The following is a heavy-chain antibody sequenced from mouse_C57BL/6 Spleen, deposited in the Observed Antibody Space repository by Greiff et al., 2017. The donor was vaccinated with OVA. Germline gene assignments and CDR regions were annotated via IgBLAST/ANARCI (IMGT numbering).Heavy chain of an antibody. J-gene: IGHJ4*01. CDR1: GYPFPDYE. CDR2: IDPETGGT. V-gene: IGHV1-15*01. Sequence: QVQLQQSVAELVRPGASVTLSCKASGYPFPDYELHWLNQTPMHGLDCIGAIDPETGGTAYNQKFTGKATLPADKSASTAYMELRSLTSEDSAVYYCTSPYRGYAMDYWGQGTSVTVSS. D-gene: IGHD2-12*01. CDR3: TSPYRGYAMDY.